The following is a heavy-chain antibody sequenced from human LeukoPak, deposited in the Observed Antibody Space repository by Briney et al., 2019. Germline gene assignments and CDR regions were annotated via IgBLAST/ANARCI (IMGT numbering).Heavy chain of an antibody. J-gene: IGHJ4*02. CDR1: GYTFTSYY. CDR2: INPSGGST. V-gene: IGHV1-46*01. CDR3: ARDLKDSSGYYHYYFDY. Sequence: ASVKVSCKASGYTFTSYYMHWVRQAPGQGLEWMGIINPSGGSTSYAQKFQGRVTMTRDTSTSTVYMELRSLRSEDTAVYYCARDLKDSSGYYHYYFDYWGQGTLVTVSS. D-gene: IGHD3-22*01.